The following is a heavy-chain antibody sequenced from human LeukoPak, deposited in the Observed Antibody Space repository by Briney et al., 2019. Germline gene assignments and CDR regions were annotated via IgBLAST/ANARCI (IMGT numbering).Heavy chain of an antibody. J-gene: IGHJ6*03. Sequence: GGSLRLSCAASGFTVSSNYMSWVRQAPGKGLEWVSVIYSGGSTYYADSVEGRFTISRDNSKNTLYLQMNSLRAEDTAVYYCARGRGTYYYYMDVWGKGTTVTVSS. CDR1: GFTVSSNY. V-gene: IGHV3-66*02. D-gene: IGHD1/OR15-1a*01. CDR2: IYSGGST. CDR3: ARGRGTYYYYMDV.